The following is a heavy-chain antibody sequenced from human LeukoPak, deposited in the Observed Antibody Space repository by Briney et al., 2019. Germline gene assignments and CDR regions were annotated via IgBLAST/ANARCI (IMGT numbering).Heavy chain of an antibody. Sequence: SETLSLTCTVSGGSISSSSYYWGWIRQPPGKGLEWIGSIYYSGSTYYNPSLKSRVTISVDTSKNQFSPKLSSVTAADTAVYYCARPLAGYYYMDVWGKGTTVTISS. CDR3: ARPLAGYYYMDV. V-gene: IGHV4-39*01. CDR1: GGSISSSSYY. J-gene: IGHJ6*03. CDR2: IYYSGST.